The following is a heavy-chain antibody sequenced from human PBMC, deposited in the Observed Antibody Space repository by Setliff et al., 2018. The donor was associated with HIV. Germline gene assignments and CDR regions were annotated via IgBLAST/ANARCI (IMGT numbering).Heavy chain of an antibody. CDR3: ARQFLDWSNDYYSRYYMDV. CDR2: ISAYNGNT. Sequence: GASVKVSCKASGYTFTSYGISWVQQAPGQGLEWMGWISAYNGNTHYAQRLQGRVTMTTDASTRTAYMELRSLRSDDTAVYYCARQFLDWSNDYYSRYYMDVWGKGTTVTVSS. D-gene: IGHD3-3*01. V-gene: IGHV1-18*01. J-gene: IGHJ6*03. CDR1: GYTFTSYG.